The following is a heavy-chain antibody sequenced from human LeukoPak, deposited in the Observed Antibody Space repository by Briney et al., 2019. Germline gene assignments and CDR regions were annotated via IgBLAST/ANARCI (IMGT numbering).Heavy chain of an antibody. D-gene: IGHD6-19*01. CDR1: GGSISSSIYY. CDR3: TSKQWVYYYMDV. V-gene: IGHV4-39*01. Sequence: SETLSLTCTVSGGSISSSIYYWGWIRQPPGKGLEWIGSISYSGSTYYNPSLKSRVTISVDTSKNQFSPKLSSVTAADTAVYYCTSKQWVYYYMDVWGKGTTVTVSS. J-gene: IGHJ6*03. CDR2: ISYSGST.